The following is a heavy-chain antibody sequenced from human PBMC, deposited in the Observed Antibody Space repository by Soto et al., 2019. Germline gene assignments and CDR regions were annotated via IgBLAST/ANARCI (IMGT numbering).Heavy chain of an antibody. CDR3: EKVLKWELPFDN. V-gene: IGHV3-23*01. Sequence: GGSLRLSCATSGFTFSSYALSWVRQAPGKGLDWVSAISDSGRSTYYAGSVKGRFTISRDTSKNTLYLQMNSLRAEDTAVYYCEKVLKWELPFDNWGQGTLVTVSS. D-gene: IGHD1-26*01. J-gene: IGHJ4*02. CDR1: GFTFSSYA. CDR2: ISDSGRST.